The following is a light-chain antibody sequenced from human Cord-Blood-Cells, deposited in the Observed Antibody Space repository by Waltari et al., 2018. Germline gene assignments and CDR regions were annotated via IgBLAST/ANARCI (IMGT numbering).Light chain of an antibody. V-gene: IGLV1-47*01. CDR3: AAWDDSLSGWV. Sequence: QSVLTQPPSASGTPGQRVTISCSGSSSNIGSNYVYWYQQLPGTAPKLLIYRNNRRPLGGPGRFSGSRSGTSASLAISGLRSEDEADYYCAAWDDSLSGWVFGGGTKLTVL. CDR1: SSNIGSNY. J-gene: IGLJ3*02. CDR2: RNN.